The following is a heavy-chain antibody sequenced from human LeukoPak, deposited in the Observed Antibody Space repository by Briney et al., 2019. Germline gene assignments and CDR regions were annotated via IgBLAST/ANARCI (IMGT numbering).Heavy chain of an antibody. J-gene: IGHJ4*02. CDR3: AKVVYGGNSPFDY. CDR1: GFTFSSYG. D-gene: IGHD4-23*01. CDR2: ISYDGSNK. V-gene: IGHV3-30*18. Sequence: GGSLRLSCAASGFTFSSYGMHWVRQAPGKGLEWVSVISYDGSNKYYADSVKGRFTISRDNSKNTLYLQMNSLRAEDTAVYYCAKVVYGGNSPFDYWGQGTLVTVSS.